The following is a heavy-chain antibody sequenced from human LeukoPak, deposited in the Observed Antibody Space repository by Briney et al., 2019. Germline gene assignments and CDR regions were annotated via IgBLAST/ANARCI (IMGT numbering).Heavy chain of an antibody. V-gene: IGHV4-59*08. CDR1: GGSIFGYF. CDR2: IYYSGTS. J-gene: IGHJ3*02. Sequence: PSETLSLTCTVSGGSIFGYFWNWIRQPPGQGLEWIAYIYYSGTSDYNPSLRSRVTISVDTSKNQFSLTLSSVTATDTAPHYCASKAHAPYDSSGYLDPKAFDIWGQGTMVTVSS. CDR3: ASKAHAPYDSSGYLDPKAFDI. D-gene: IGHD3-22*01.